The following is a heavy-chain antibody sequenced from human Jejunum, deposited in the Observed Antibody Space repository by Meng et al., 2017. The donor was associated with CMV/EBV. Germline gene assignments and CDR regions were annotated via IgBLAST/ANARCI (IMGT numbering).Heavy chain of an antibody. D-gene: IGHD1-26*01. CDR2: IRNKANSYTT. Sequence: FSDHYIDWVGKAPGKGLEWVGRIRNKANSYTTLYAASVQDRFTVSRDDSKNSAYLQMNSLKTEDTAVYYCARVKKGLVGQTTFESWGQGTRVTVSS. CDR3: ARVKKGLVGQTTFES. CDR1: FSDHY. J-gene: IGHJ4*02. V-gene: IGHV3-72*01.